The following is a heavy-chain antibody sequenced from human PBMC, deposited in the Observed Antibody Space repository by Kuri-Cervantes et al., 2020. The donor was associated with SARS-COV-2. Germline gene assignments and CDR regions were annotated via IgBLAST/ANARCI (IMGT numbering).Heavy chain of an antibody. CDR1: GFTFSDYY. J-gene: IGHJ6*01. V-gene: IGHV3-69-1*01. Sequence: GGSLRLSCAASGFTFSDYYMNWVRQAPGKGLEWVSPISSSSTIYYADSVKGRFTISRDNAKNPLYLQMNSLRAEDTALYYCVKDRQGLGYSGMDVWGPGATVTVSS. D-gene: IGHD2-21*01. CDR2: ISSSSTI. CDR3: VKDRQGLGYSGMDV.